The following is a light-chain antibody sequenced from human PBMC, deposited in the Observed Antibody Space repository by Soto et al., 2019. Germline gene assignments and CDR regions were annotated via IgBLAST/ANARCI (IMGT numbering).Light chain of an antibody. CDR1: QSVSSF. CDR2: DAS. Sequence: EIVLTQSPATLSLSPGERATLSCRASQSVSSFLAWYQQKPGQTPRLLIYDASKRATGIPVRFSGSGSGTDFTLTISSLEPEDFAVYYCQQRTNWPPALSFGGGTKVES. CDR3: QQRTNWPPALS. J-gene: IGKJ4*01. V-gene: IGKV3-11*01.